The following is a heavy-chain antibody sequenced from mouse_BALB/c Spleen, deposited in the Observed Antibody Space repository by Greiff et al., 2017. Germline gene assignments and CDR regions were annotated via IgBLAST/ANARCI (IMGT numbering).Heavy chain of an antibody. CDR1: GFNIKDTY. V-gene: IGHV14-3*02. CDR3: ASGDYDGRFAY. D-gene: IGHD2-4*01. CDR2: IDPANGNT. J-gene: IGHJ3*01. Sequence: EVQLQQSGAELVKPVASVKLSCTASGFNIKDTYMHWVKQRPEQGLEWIGRIDPANGNTKYDPKFQGKATITADTSSNTAYLQLSSLTSEDTAVYYCASGDYDGRFAYWGQGTLVTVSA.